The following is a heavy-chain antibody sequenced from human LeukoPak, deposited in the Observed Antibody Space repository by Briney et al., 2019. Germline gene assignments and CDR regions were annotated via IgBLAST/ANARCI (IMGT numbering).Heavy chain of an antibody. Sequence: AGESLKISCKGSGYSFSTYWISWVRQMPGKGLEWMGRIDPSDSYSNYSPSFQGHVTISADKSISTAYLQWSSLKASDTAMYYCARHDSSGWSWYFDLWGRGTLVTVSS. CDR2: IDPSDSYS. V-gene: IGHV5-10-1*01. J-gene: IGHJ2*01. D-gene: IGHD3-22*01. CDR3: ARHDSSGWSWYFDL. CDR1: GYSFSTYW.